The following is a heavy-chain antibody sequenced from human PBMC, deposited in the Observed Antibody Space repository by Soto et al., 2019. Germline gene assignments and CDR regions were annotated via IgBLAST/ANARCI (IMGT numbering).Heavy chain of an antibody. CDR2: IWYDGSNK. J-gene: IGHJ6*02. CDR3: ARDLDGSGSYYRARYYYGMDV. V-gene: IGHV3-33*01. D-gene: IGHD3-10*01. Sequence: GGSLRLSCAASGFTFSSYGMHWVRQAPGKGLEWVAVIWYDGSNKYYADSVKGRFTIPRDNSKNTLYLEMNSLRAEDTAVYYCARDLDGSGSYYRARYYYGMDVWGQGTTVTVSS. CDR1: GFTFSSYG.